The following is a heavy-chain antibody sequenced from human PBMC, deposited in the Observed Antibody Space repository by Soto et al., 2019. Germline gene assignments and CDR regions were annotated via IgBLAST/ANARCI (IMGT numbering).Heavy chain of an antibody. J-gene: IGHJ4*02. V-gene: IGHV4-59*01. Sequence: QVQLQESGPGLVKPSETLSLTCTVSGVSISSYYWSWIRQPPGKGLEWIGYIYYSGNTNYNPSLKSRVTISIDADKNQFSLELSSVTAADSAVYFCARGIGQQLPPLDWGQGTLVTVSS. D-gene: IGHD6-13*01. CDR1: GVSISSYY. CDR3: ARGIGQQLPPLD. CDR2: IYYSGNT.